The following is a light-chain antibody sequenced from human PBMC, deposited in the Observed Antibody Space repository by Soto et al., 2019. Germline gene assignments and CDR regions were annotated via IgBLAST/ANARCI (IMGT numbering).Light chain of an antibody. J-gene: IGLJ2*01. CDR2: GDN. CDR3: QSYDNSLSHVV. Sequence: QSVLTQPPSVSGAPGQRVTIPCTGSNSNIGSFYDVHWYQQLPGTVPKLLIFGDNNRPSGVPDRFSGSKSGTSASLAITGLQAEDEADYYCQSYDNSLSHVVFGGGTKLTVL. V-gene: IGLV1-40*01. CDR1: NSNIGSFYD.